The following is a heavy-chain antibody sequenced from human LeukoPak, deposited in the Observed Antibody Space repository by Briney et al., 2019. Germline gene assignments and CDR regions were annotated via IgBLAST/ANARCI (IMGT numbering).Heavy chain of an antibody. CDR3: ARVDNRDWYYFDY. Sequence: ASVKVSCKASGYNFADHYVHWVRQAPGQGLEWMGWINPKSGGTDYAQKFQGRVAMTSDTSIRTGYMELNNLTSYDTAVCYCARVDNRDWYYFDYWGQGSLVTVSS. V-gene: IGHV1-2*02. J-gene: IGHJ4*02. CDR1: GYNFADHY. CDR2: INPKSGGT. D-gene: IGHD3/OR15-3a*01.